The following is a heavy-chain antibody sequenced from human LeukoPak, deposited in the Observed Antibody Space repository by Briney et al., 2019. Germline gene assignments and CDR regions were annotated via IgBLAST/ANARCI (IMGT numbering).Heavy chain of an antibody. V-gene: IGHV3-23*01. CDR3: AKDPLYCSAPNWFDP. D-gene: IGHD6-19*01. Sequence: GGSLRLSCVTSGFTFSSYAMSWVRQAPGKGLEWVSAISGSGGSTYYADSVKGRFTISRDNSKNTLYLQMNSLRAEDTAVYYCAKDPLYCSAPNWFDPWGQGTLVTVSS. CDR1: GFTFSSYA. CDR2: ISGSGGST. J-gene: IGHJ5*02.